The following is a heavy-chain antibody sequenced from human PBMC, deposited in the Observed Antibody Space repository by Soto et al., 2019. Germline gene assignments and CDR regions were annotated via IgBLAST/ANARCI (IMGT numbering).Heavy chain of an antibody. Sequence: PSETLSLTCSVSGGYTMSSEYQWVWIRQPPGKGLEWIGNVSYSGKTYYNASLKSRLTISVDTSRTQFSLKLSSVTAADTAVYYCARDCGRCYSGFDSWGQGTLVTVSS. D-gene: IGHD2-15*01. CDR3: ARDCGRCYSGFDS. V-gene: IGHV4-39*07. J-gene: IGHJ4*02. CDR1: GGYTMSSEYQ. CDR2: VSYSGKT.